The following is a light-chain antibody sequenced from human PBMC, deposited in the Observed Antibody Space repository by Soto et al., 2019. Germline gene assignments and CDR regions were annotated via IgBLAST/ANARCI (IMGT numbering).Light chain of an antibody. V-gene: IGLV2-11*01. Sequence: QSALTQPRSVSGSPGQSVTISCTGTSSDVGDYNYVSWYQQHPDKAPKLMIYDVSTRPSGVPDRFSGSKSGDTASLTISGFQTEDEADYYCCSYAGSETWVFGGGTKLTVL. CDR2: DVS. CDR1: SSDVGDYNY. CDR3: CSYAGSETWV. J-gene: IGLJ3*02.